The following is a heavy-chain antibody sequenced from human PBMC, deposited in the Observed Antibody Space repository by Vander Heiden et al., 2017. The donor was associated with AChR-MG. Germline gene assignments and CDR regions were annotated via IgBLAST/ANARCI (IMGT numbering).Heavy chain of an antibody. V-gene: IGHV3-9*01. CDR1: GFTFDDYA. Sequence: EVQLVESGGGLVQPGRSLRLSCAASGFTFDDYAMHWVRQAPGKGLEWVSGISWNSGSIGYADSVKGRVTISRDNAKNSLYLQMNRLRAEETALYYCAKDIGDVRGKPVSYYGMDVWVQGTTVTVSS. CDR2: ISWNSGSI. CDR3: AKDIGDVRGKPVSYYGMDV. J-gene: IGHJ6*01. D-gene: IGHD3-16*01.